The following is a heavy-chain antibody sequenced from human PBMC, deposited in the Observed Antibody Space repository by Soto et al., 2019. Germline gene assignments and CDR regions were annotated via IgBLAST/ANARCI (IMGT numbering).Heavy chain of an antibody. CDR2: SWYDGSIK. J-gene: IGHJ4*02. V-gene: IGHV3-33*01. Sequence: QVQLVESGGGVVQPGRSLRLSCAAFGFTFSSYGMHWVRQAPGKGLEWVAVSWYDGSIKYYADSVKGRFTISRDNSKNTLYLQLNSLGAEDTAVYYCARDLYSTGWYDGEMMCWGQGTLVTVSS. CDR1: GFTFSSYG. CDR3: ARDLYSTGWYDGEMMC. D-gene: IGHD6-19*01.